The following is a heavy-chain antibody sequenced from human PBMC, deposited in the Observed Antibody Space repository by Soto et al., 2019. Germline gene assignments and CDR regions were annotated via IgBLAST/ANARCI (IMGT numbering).Heavy chain of an antibody. CDR2: IYYSGST. Sequence: SETLSLTCTVSGGSISSGGYYWSWIRQHPGKGLEWIGYIYYSGSTYYNPSLKSRVTISVDTSKNQFSLKLSSVTASDTAMYYCARHGPRVYYDNSDYYYYGMDVWGQGTTVTVS. D-gene: IGHD3-22*01. CDR3: ARHGPRVYYDNSDYYYYGMDV. J-gene: IGHJ6*02. CDR1: GGSISSGGYY. V-gene: IGHV4-31*03.